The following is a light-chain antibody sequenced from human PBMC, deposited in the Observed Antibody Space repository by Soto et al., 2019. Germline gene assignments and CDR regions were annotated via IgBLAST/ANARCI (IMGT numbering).Light chain of an antibody. CDR2: GAS. Sequence: VLTQSPGALSLSPGERATLSCRASQSVTNNYVAWYQKKPGQAPRVLISGASNRATGIPDRFSGSGSGTDFTLTISRLEPEDFAVYYCQQYARSPFTFGQGTELEIK. J-gene: IGKJ2*01. CDR3: QQYARSPFT. CDR1: QSVTNNY. V-gene: IGKV3-20*01.